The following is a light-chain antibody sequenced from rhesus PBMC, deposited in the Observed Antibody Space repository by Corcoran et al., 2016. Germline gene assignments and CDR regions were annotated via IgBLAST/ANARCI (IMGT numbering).Light chain of an antibody. J-gene: IGKJ3*01. CDR2: DAS. V-gene: IGKV1-25*01. Sequence: DIQMTQSPSSLSASVGDTVTITCQASQGISKYLAWYQQKPGKTPKLLIYDASTLQSGVPSRFSGSGSGTEFTLPISSLPPEDFATYSCQQHNSYPFTFGPGTKLDIK. CDR3: QQHNSYPFT. CDR1: QGISKY.